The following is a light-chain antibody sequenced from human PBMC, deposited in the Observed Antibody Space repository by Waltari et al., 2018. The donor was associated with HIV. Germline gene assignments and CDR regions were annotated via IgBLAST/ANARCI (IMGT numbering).Light chain of an antibody. V-gene: IGLV2-14*03. CDR3: SSYTAYSTLI. CDR1: SSDVGGYNY. CDR2: DVI. Sequence: QSALTQPASVSGSPGQSITFSCTGTSSDVGGYNYVPWYQQHPGKAPKLLIYDVIKRPSGVSARFSGSKSGNTASLTISGLQAEDEADYYCSSYTAYSTLIFGGGTKLTVL. J-gene: IGLJ2*01.